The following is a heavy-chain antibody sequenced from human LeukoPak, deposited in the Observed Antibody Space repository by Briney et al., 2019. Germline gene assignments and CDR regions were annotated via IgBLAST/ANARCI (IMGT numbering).Heavy chain of an antibody. D-gene: IGHD4-23*01. CDR3: TDAVAG. J-gene: IGHJ4*02. V-gene: IGHV3-30*14. Sequence: GRSLRLSCAASGFTFSRYTIHWVRQAPGKGLEWVAVVSHDGSYKYYADSVKGRFTISRDNSKNTLYLQMNSLRVEDTAVYYCTDAVAGWGQGTLVTVSS. CDR2: VSHDGSYK. CDR1: GFTFSRYT.